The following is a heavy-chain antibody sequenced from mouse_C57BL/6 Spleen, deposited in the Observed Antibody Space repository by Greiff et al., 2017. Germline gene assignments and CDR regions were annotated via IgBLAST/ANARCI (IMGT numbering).Heavy chain of an antibody. V-gene: IGHV1-80*01. CDR3: ARSRGYGNYLYAMDY. CDR2: IYPGDGDT. Sequence: VQLKESGAELVKPGASVKISCKASGYAFSSYWMNWVKQRPGKGLEWIGQIYPGDGDTNYNGKFKGKATLTADKSSSTAYMQLSSLTSEDSAVYFCARSRGYGNYLYAMDYWGQGTSVTVSS. D-gene: IGHD2-10*02. J-gene: IGHJ4*01. CDR1: GYAFSSYW.